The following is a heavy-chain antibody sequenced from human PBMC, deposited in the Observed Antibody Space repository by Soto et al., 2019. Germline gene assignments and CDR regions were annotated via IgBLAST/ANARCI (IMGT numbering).Heavy chain of an antibody. CDR2: IIPIFATA. CDR3: ARSITGTVSYYYGMDV. J-gene: IGHJ6*02. D-gene: IGHD1-20*01. V-gene: IGHV1-69*05. Sequence: QVQLVQSGAEVKKPGSSVKVSCKASGGTFSSYAISWVRQAPGQGLEWMGGIIPIFATADYAQKFQGRVTIXXDESTSTAYMELRSLRSEDTAVYYCARSITGTVSYYYGMDVWGQGTTVTVSS. CDR1: GGTFSSYA.